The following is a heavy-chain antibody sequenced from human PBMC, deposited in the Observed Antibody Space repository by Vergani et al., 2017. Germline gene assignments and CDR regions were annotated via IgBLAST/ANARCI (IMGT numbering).Heavy chain of an antibody. D-gene: IGHD6-19*01. V-gene: IGHV3-23*01. Sequence: EVQLLESGGDLVQPGGSLRLSCAASGFSFNTQAVTWVRQAPGKGLEWVSAVSGSGTDKYYADSVKGRFSISRDNAKNSLFLQMNSLRSEDTALYHCSRAVGPGYGSGYSYSYYYMDFWGKGTTVIVSS. J-gene: IGHJ6*03. CDR1: GFSFNTQA. CDR2: VSGSGTDK. CDR3: SRAVGPGYGSGYSYSYYYMDF.